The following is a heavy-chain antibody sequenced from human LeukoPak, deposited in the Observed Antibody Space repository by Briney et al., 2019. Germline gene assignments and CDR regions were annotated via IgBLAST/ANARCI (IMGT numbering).Heavy chain of an antibody. Sequence: ASVKVSCKASGGTFSSYAISWVRQAPGQGLEWMGGIIPIFGTANYAQKFQGRVTITTDKSTSTAYMELSSLRSEDTAVYYRARFAAARPYYFDYWGQGTLVTVSS. CDR2: IIPIFGTA. D-gene: IGHD6-13*01. V-gene: IGHV1-69*05. J-gene: IGHJ4*02. CDR3: ARFAAARPYYFDY. CDR1: GGTFSSYA.